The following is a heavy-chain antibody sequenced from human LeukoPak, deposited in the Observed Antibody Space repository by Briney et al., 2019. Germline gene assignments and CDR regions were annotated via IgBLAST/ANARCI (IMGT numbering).Heavy chain of an antibody. D-gene: IGHD3-10*01. CDR3: TTDKFGYGSGSYDY. V-gene: IGHV3-15*01. CDR1: GFTFSNYW. Sequence: GGSLRLSCAASGFTFSNYWMSWVRQAPGKGLEWVGRIKSKTDGGTTDYAAPVKGRFTISRDDSKNTLYLQMNSLKTEDTAVYYCTTDKFGYGSGSYDYWGQGTLVTVSS. J-gene: IGHJ4*02. CDR2: IKSKTDGGTT.